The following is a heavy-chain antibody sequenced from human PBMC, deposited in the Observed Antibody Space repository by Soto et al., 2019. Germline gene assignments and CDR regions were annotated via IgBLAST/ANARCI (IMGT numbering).Heavy chain of an antibody. CDR2: IVVGSGNT. J-gene: IGHJ5*02. D-gene: IGHD2-2*01. CDR3: AEVSVFFISPSCSETRKQTGGEA. CDR1: GFTFTSSA. V-gene: IGHV1-58*01. Sequence: ASVKVSCKASGFTFTSSAVQWVRQARGQRLEWIGWIVVGSGNTNYAQKFQERVTITRDMSTSTAYMELSSLRSEDTAVYYCAEVSVFFISPSCSETRKQTGGEAWGRGPRATVSS.